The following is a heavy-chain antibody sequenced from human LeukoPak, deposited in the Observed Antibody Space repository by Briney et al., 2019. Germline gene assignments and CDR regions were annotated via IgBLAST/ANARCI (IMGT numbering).Heavy chain of an antibody. V-gene: IGHV4-61*01. Sequence: PSETLSLTCTVSGGSVSSGSYYWSWIRQPPGTGLEWIGYIYYSGSTNYNPSLKSRVTISVDTSKNQFSLKLSSVTAADTAVYYCAGLVGRYSSGLYYYYFDYWGQGTLVTVSS. J-gene: IGHJ4*02. CDR2: IYYSGST. D-gene: IGHD6-19*01. CDR1: GGSVSSGSYY. CDR3: AGLVGRYSSGLYYYYFDY.